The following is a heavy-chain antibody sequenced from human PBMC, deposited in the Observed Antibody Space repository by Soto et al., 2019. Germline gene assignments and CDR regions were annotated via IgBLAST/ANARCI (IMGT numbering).Heavy chain of an antibody. CDR1: GGTFSSYT. J-gene: IGHJ4*02. CDR3: ARGSRYCSGGSCYDY. Sequence: SVKVSCKASGGTFSSYTISWVRQAPGQGLEWMGRIIPILGIANYAQKFQGRVTITADKSTSTAYMELSSLRSEDTAVYYCARGSRYCSGGSCYDYWSQGTLVTVSS. V-gene: IGHV1-69*02. D-gene: IGHD2-15*01. CDR2: IIPILGIA.